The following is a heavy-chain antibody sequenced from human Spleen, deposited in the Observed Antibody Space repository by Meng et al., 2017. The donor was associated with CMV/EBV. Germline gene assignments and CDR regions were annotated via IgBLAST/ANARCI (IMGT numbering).Heavy chain of an antibody. J-gene: IGHJ6*02. CDR1: GFTFSSYA. Sequence: GESLKISCAASGFTFSSYAMHWVRQAPGKGLEWVANIDEDGGEEYYVDSVKGRFTISRDNAKSSLYLQMHSLRAEDTAVYYCARRDCYGITCYWDYYGMDVWGQGTTVTVSS. CDR2: IDEDGGEE. CDR3: ARRDCYGITCYWDYYGMDV. V-gene: IGHV3-7*01. D-gene: IGHD2-21*01.